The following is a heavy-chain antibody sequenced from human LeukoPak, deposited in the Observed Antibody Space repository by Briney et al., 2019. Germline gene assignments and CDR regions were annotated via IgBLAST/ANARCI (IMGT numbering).Heavy chain of an antibody. Sequence: SVKVSCKASGGTFSSYAISWVRQAPGRGLEWMGGIIPIFGTANYAQKFQGRVTITADESTSTAYMELSSLRSEDTAVYYCARGWWELPKGLDYWGQGTLVTVSS. CDR3: ARGWWELPKGLDY. V-gene: IGHV1-69*01. CDR1: GGTFSSYA. D-gene: IGHD1-26*01. J-gene: IGHJ4*02. CDR2: IIPIFGTA.